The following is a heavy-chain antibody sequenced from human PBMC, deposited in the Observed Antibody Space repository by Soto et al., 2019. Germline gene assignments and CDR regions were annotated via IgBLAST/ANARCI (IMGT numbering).Heavy chain of an antibody. CDR2: IDYSGST. CDR1: GGSISSGTW. CDR3: ARHGGRNQYY. J-gene: IGHJ4*02. D-gene: IGHD6-25*01. V-gene: IGHV4-4*02. Sequence: SETLSLTCAVSGGSISSGTWWSWVRQAPGKGLEWIGQIDYSGSTDYNPSLKSRVTISVDKSRNQISLKMSLVTAADTAVYYCARHGGRNQYYWGQGTLVTVSS.